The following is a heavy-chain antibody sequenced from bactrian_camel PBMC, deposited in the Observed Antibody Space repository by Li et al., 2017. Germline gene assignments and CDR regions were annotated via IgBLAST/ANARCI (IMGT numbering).Heavy chain of an antibody. CDR3: AVDPCGGSTYFLSLRKPHGY. Sequence: VQLVESGGGLVQPGGSLRLSCTASGFQFSDYPMSWVRQGPGKTREGVASIDVGDGTTLYLTSVEGRFTISKVNANHTLYLQMNDLKPEDTAMYYCAVDPCGGSTYFLSLRKPHGYWGQGTQVTVS. CDR2: IDVGDGTT. J-gene: IGHJ6*01. V-gene: IGHV3S31*01. CDR1: GFQFSDYP. D-gene: IGHD7*01.